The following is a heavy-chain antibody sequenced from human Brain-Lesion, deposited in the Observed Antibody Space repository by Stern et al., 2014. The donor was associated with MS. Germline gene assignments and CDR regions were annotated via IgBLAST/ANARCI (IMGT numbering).Heavy chain of an antibody. V-gene: IGHV4-31*03. Sequence: QLQLQESGPGLVKPSQPLSLTCTVSGGSISSDNYYWTWIRQPPGKGLAWIGHIYYSGTTYYNPSLKSRVSITVDTSQNLFSLRLSSVTAADTAVYYCARDHFTTSLDVWGHGTTVTVS. D-gene: IGHD2-2*01. J-gene: IGHJ6*02. CDR3: ARDHFTTSLDV. CDR1: GGSISSDNYY. CDR2: IYYSGTT.